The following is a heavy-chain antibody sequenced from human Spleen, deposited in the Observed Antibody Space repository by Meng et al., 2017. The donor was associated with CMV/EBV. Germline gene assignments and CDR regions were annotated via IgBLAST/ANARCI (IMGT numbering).Heavy chain of an antibody. CDR2: IKYDGSEE. CDR1: GFTFSSYW. CDR3: ARGLMD. D-gene: IGHD2-8*01. V-gene: IGHV3-7*01. Sequence: ETLSLTCAASGFTFSSYWMTWVRQAPGKGLEWVANIKYDGSEENYVDSVKGRFTISRDNAKNSVYLQMNSLRAEDTAVYYCARGLMDWGQGTLVTVSS. J-gene: IGHJ4*02.